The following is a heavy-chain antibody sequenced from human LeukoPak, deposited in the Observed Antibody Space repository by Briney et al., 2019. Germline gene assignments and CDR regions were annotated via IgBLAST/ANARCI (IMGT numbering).Heavy chain of an antibody. D-gene: IGHD5-12*01. CDR3: ARLSKPANWFDP. CDR2: IYFTGSS. Sequence: SETLSLTCTVSGGSISSYYWSWIRQPPGKGLEWIGYIYFTGSSNYNPSLNSRVTISLDMSKNQFSLKLGSVTAADTAVYYCARLSKPANWFDPWGQGTLVTVSS. J-gene: IGHJ5*02. V-gene: IGHV4-59*01. CDR1: GGSISSYY.